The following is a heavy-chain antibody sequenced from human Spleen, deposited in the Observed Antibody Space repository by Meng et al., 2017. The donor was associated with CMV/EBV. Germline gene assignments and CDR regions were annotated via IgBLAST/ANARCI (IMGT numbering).Heavy chain of an antibody. J-gene: IGHJ5*01. Sequence: GESLKISCAASGFTFSSYGMHWVRQAPGKGLEWVAFIRYDGSNKYYADSVKGRFTISRDNSKNTLYLQMNSLRAEDTAVYYCAKDQDRGGSDFDSWGQGTLVTVSS. CDR2: IRYDGSNK. CDR3: AKDQDRGGSDFDS. CDR1: GFTFSSYG. V-gene: IGHV3-30*02. D-gene: IGHD3-10*01.